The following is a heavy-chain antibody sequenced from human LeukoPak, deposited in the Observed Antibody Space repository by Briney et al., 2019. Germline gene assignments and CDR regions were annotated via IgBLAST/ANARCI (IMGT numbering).Heavy chain of an antibody. Sequence: SGTLSLTCAVSVGSISSGNWWSWIRQPPGKGLEWIGYIYYSGSTNYNPSLKSRVTISVDTSKNQFSLKLSSVTAADTAVYYCARGECYDGSGSCSNYYYYGMDVWGQGTTVTVSS. CDR2: IYYSGST. CDR1: VGSISSGNW. J-gene: IGHJ6*02. CDR3: ARGECYDGSGSCSNYYYYGMDV. D-gene: IGHD3-10*01. V-gene: IGHV4-61*01.